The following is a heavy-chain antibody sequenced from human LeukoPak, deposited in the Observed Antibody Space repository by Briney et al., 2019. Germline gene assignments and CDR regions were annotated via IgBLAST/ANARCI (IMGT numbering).Heavy chain of an antibody. CDR3: ARIVFGELLSGRYYYYGMGV. J-gene: IGHJ6*04. D-gene: IGHD3-10*02. Sequence: SETLSLTCAVYGGSFSGYYWSWIRQPPGKGLEWIGEINHSGSTNYNPSLKSRVTISVDTSKNQFSLKLSSVTAADTAVYYCARIVFGELLSGRYYYYGMGVWGKGTTVTVSS. CDR1: GGSFSGYY. V-gene: IGHV4-34*01. CDR2: INHSGST.